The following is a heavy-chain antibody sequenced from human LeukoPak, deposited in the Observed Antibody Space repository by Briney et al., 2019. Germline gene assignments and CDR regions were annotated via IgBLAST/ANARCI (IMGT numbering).Heavy chain of an antibody. D-gene: IGHD6-19*01. CDR2: ISSSSSCT. CDR3: ARDSDIGVAWPLDF. V-gene: IGHV3-21*04. Sequence: GGSLRLSCAASGFTFSSYAMNWVRQAPGKGLEWVSSISSSSSCTYYADSVKGRFTISRDNAKNSLYLQMNSLRAEDTAVYYCARDSDIGVAWPLDFWGQGTLVTVSS. J-gene: IGHJ4*02. CDR1: GFTFSSYA.